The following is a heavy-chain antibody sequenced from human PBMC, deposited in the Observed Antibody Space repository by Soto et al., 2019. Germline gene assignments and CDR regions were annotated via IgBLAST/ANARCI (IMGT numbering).Heavy chain of an antibody. CDR3: ARDKGRSPLDY. CDR1: GFTFSSYS. J-gene: IGHJ4*02. D-gene: IGHD2-15*01. V-gene: IGHV3-48*01. Sequence: EVQLVESGGGLVQPGGSLRLSCAASGFTFSSYSMNWVRQAPGKGLEWVSYISSSSSTIYYADSVKGRFTISSDNAQNSLYLQMNSLRAEDTAVYYCARDKGRSPLDYLGQGPRVTVAS. CDR2: ISSSSSTI.